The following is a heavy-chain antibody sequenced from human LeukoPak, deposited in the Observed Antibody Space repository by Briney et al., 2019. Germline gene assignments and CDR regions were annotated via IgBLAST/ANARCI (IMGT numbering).Heavy chain of an antibody. J-gene: IGHJ4*02. CDR2: FIPILDTT. CDR1: GGSFNNYA. D-gene: IGHD5-12*01. V-gene: IGHV1-69*05. Sequence: SVKVSCKASGGSFNNYAVTWVRQAPGQGLEWMGGFIPILDTTNYAPNFQGRVTITTDESSTTAYMELSGLKWEDTALYYCARSNDYDYHFNYWGQGTLVTVSS. CDR3: ARSNDYDYHFNY.